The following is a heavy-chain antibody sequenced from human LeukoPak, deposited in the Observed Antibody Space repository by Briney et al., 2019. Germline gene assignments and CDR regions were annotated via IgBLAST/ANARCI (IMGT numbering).Heavy chain of an antibody. CDR1: GFSFTNFE. CDR2: VSSSGTTT. V-gene: IGHV3-48*03. Sequence: GGSLRLSCAASGFSFTNFEVNWVRQAPGKGLEWVAYVSSSGTTTYYADSVKGRFSISRDNAKNSLYLQMNSLRAEDTAVYHCARDMLGYFDSWGQGTLVTVSS. CDR3: ARDMLGYFDS. D-gene: IGHD3-10*02. J-gene: IGHJ4*02.